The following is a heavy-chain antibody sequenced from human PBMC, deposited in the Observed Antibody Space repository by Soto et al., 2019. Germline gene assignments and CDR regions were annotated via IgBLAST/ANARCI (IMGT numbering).Heavy chain of an antibody. J-gene: IGHJ4*02. Sequence: SETLSLTCTVSGASISSYYWSWIRQPPGKGLEWIGYISSSGSNYNPSLKSRVTISLDKSKNEFSLKMKSVTAADTAVYYCARNNHFDSWGQGTPVTVSS. CDR1: GASISSYY. CDR2: ISSSGS. CDR3: ARNNHFDS. V-gene: IGHV4-59*01.